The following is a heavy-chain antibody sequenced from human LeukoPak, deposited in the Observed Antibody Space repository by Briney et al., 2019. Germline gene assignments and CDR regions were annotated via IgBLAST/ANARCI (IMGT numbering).Heavy chain of an antibody. Sequence: GGSLRLSCAASGFTFSSYAMSWVRQAPGKGLEWVSAISGGGGSTYYADSVKGRFTISRDNSKNTLYLQMNSLRAEDTAVYYCAKSEHCSSTSCYRSYYYGMDVWGQGTTVTVSS. V-gene: IGHV3-23*01. CDR2: ISGGGGST. D-gene: IGHD2-2*01. J-gene: IGHJ6*02. CDR3: AKSEHCSSTSCYRSYYYGMDV. CDR1: GFTFSSYA.